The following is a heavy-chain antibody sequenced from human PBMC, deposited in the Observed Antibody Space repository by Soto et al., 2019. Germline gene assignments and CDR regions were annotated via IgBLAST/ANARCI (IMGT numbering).Heavy chain of an antibody. Sequence: PGGSLRLSCSASGFTFSSFSMHWVRQAPGKGLEYVSGISSNGVTTYYADSVKGRFTISRDNSENTLYLQMSSLRAEDTAVYYCASLGVGDWANYYYYYGMDVWGQGTTVTVSS. CDR2: ISSNGVTT. D-gene: IGHD2-21*02. CDR3: ASLGVGDWANYYYYYGMDV. V-gene: IGHV3-64D*06. J-gene: IGHJ6*02. CDR1: GFTFSSFS.